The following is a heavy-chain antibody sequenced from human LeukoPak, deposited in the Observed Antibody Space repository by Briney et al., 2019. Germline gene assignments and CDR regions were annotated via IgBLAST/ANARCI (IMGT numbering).Heavy chain of an antibody. V-gene: IGHV4-39*01. CDR3: ARRFTVFGVDHGLD. Sequence: PSETLSLTCTVSGGSISNSSFYWGWIRQPPGKGLEWIGNIYYSGSTNYNVSLESRVTISVNTPKNQLSLRLSSVTAADTAVYYCARRFTVFGVDHGLDWGQGTLVTVSS. J-gene: IGHJ4*01. D-gene: IGHD3-3*01. CDR2: IYYSGST. CDR1: GGSISNSSFY.